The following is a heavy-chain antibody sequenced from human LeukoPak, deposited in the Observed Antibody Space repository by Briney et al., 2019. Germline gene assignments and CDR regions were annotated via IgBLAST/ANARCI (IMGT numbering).Heavy chain of an antibody. CDR1: GYTFTVYY. J-gene: IGHJ3*02. D-gene: IGHD1-26*01. CDR2: INPNSGGT. Sequence: ASVKVSCKTSGYTFTVYYIHWVRQAPGQGLEWMGWINPNSGGTNYAQKFQGRVTMTRDTSISTAYMELSRLRSDDTAVYYCARAGKVGAFDIWGQGTMVTVSS. CDR3: ARAGKVGAFDI. V-gene: IGHV1-2*02.